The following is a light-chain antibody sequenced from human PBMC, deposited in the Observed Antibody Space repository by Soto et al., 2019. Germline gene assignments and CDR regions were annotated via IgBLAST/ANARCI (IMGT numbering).Light chain of an antibody. V-gene: IGKV1-33*01. CDR3: QQYDNYVIT. Sequence: DIQMTQSPSSLSASVGDRVTITCRASQDINKYLNWYQQKPGKAPKLLIYDVSNLVTGVSSRFSGSGSETHFTLTINSLQPEDIATYYCQQYDNYVITFGQGTRLEIK. CDR1: QDINKY. CDR2: DVS. J-gene: IGKJ5*01.